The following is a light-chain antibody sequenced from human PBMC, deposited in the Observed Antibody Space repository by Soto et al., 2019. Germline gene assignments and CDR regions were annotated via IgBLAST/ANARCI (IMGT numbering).Light chain of an antibody. J-gene: IGKJ2*01. Sequence: ESMLTQSPGTLSLSPEEGATLSCRASQSVSTRYLAWYQQKPGQAPRLLIYGASIRATGIPDRFSGSGSGTDFTLTISRLEPEDFAVYYCHQLGSSPPAFTFGQGTKLEI. CDR1: QSVSTRY. CDR3: HQLGSSPPAFT. CDR2: GAS. V-gene: IGKV3-20*01.